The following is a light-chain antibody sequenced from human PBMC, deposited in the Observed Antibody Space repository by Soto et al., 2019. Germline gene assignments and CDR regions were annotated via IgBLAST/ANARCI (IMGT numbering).Light chain of an antibody. Sequence: EIVFAESAGTVSLARGERVTLSCRASQSVSSYLAWYQQKPGQAPRLLIYDASNRATGIPARFSGSGSGTDFTLTISSLEPEDFAVYYCQQRSNWPPWTFGQGTKVDIK. CDR1: QSVSSY. V-gene: IGKV3-11*01. CDR3: QQRSNWPPWT. CDR2: DAS. J-gene: IGKJ1*01.